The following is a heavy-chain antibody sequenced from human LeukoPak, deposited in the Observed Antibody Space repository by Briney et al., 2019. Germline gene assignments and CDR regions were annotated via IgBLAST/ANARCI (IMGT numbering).Heavy chain of an antibody. Sequence: ASVKVSCKASGGTFSSYAISWVRQAPGQGLEWMGRIIPILGIANYAQKFQGRVTITADKSTSTAYMELSSLRSEDTAVYYCARFRGVRGVINLGAFDIWGQGTMVTVSS. CDR2: IIPILGIA. CDR1: GGTFSSYA. CDR3: ARFRGVRGVINLGAFDI. D-gene: IGHD3-10*02. V-gene: IGHV1-69*04. J-gene: IGHJ3*02.